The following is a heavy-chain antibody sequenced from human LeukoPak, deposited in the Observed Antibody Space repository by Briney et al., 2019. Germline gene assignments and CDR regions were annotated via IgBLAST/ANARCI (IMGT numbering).Heavy chain of an antibody. D-gene: IGHD4-17*01. CDR3: ARGSGYGDSPGLH. CDR2: INPNSGGS. V-gene: IGHV1-2*06. Sequence: ASVKVSCKASGYTFTSYGISWVRQAPGQGLEWMGRINPNSGGSNYAQGFQGRVTMTRDTSISTAYMELNRLTSDDTAVYYCARGSGYGDSPGLHWGQGTLVTVSS. J-gene: IGHJ4*02. CDR1: GYTFTSYG.